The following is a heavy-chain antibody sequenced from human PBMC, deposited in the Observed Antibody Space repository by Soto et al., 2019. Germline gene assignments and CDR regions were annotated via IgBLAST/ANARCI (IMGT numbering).Heavy chain of an antibody. CDR3: ARHRITILGVVPDSPYYMDV. CDR1: GNSFTNYW. CDR2: IYPGDSDT. D-gene: IGHD3-3*01. Sequence: GETLKISYEGSGNSFTNYWTCWVHPTALKSQESMGIIYPGDSDTRYSPSFQGQVTISADKSISTAYLQWSSLKASDTAMYYCARHRITILGVVPDSPYYMDVWAKGTTVTVSS. V-gene: IGHV5-51*07. J-gene: IGHJ6*03.